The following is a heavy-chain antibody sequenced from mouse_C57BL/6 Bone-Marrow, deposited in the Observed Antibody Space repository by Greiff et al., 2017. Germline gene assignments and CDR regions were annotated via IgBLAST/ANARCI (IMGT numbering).Heavy chain of an antibody. CDR2: IDPETGDT. D-gene: IGHD2-12*01. CDR3: TTGYDGPWFAY. Sequence: VQLQQSGAELVRPGASVKLSCTASGFNIKDDYMHWVKQRPEQGLEWIGWIDPETGDTEYAPKFQGKATITADTSSNTAYLQLSSLTSEDTAVYYCTTGYDGPWFAYWGQGTLVTVSA. V-gene: IGHV14-4*01. CDR1: GFNIKDDY. J-gene: IGHJ3*01.